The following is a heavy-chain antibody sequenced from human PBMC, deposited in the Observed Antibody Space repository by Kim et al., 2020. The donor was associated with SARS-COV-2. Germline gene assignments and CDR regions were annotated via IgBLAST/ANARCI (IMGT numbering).Heavy chain of an antibody. V-gene: IGHV3-11*05. CDR3: ARDQDELWSGSRACDI. D-gene: IGHD3-3*01. Sequence: ECVRGRVTISRDHAKNSLYLQMNSLRAEDTAVYYCARDQDELWSGSRACDIWGQGTMVTVSS. J-gene: IGHJ3*02.